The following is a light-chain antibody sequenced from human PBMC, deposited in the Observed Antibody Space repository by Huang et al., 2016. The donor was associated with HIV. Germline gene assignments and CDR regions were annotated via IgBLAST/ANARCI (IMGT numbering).Light chain of an antibody. CDR1: QSVSGY. V-gene: IGKV3-11*01. J-gene: IGKJ4*01. CDR2: DAS. CDR3: QQRSNWPPT. Sequence: EIVLTQSPATLSLSPGERATLSCRASQSVSGYLVWYQQRPGQAPRVLIYDASNRATGIPARFSGSWSGTDFTLTISRLEPEDFAVYYCQQRSNWPPTFGGGTKVEIK.